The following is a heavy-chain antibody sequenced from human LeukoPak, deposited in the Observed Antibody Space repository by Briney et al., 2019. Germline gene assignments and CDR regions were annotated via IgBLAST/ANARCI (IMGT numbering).Heavy chain of an antibody. CDR3: ARESRGGYFDY. CDR1: GYTFTSYG. J-gene: IGHJ4*02. CDR2: ISPYNGDT. D-gene: IGHD3-10*01. V-gene: IGHV1-18*01. Sequence: ASVKVSCKASGYTFTSYGIIWVRQAPGQGLEWMGWISPYNGDTNYAQKLQGRVTMTTDTSTSTAYMELRSLRSDETAMYYCARESRGGYFDYWGQGTLVTVSS.